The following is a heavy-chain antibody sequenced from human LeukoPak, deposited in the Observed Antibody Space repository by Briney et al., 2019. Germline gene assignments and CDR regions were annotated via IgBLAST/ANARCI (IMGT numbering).Heavy chain of an antibody. V-gene: IGHV4-39*01. D-gene: IGHD3-10*01. CDR2: IYYSGST. J-gene: IGHJ4*02. CDR1: GGSISSSSYY. CDR3: ARHPSQKSMVRGVIDY. Sequence: SETLSLTCTVSGGSISSSSYYWGWIRQPPGKGLERIGSIYYSGSTYYNPSLKSRVTISVDTSKNQFSLKLSSVTAADTAVYYCARHPSQKSMVRGVIDYWGQGTLVTVSS.